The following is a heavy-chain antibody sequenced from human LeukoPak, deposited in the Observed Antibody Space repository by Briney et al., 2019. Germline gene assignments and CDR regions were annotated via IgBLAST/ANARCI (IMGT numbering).Heavy chain of an antibody. Sequence: GGSLRLSCAASGFTFSSYGMHWVRQAPGKGLEWVAVIWYDGSNKYYADSVKGRFTISRDNSKNTLYLQMNSLRAEDTAVYYCARGVTTGVDAFDIWGQGTMVSASS. D-gene: IGHD4-17*01. V-gene: IGHV3-33*01. CDR1: GFTFSSYG. CDR2: IWYDGSNK. CDR3: ARGVTTGVDAFDI. J-gene: IGHJ3*02.